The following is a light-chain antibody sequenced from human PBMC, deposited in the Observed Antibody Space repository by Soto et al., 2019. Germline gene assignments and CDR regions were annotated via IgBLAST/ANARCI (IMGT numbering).Light chain of an antibody. CDR3: QQYSTWPPRYT. Sequence: EIVMTQSPATLSVSPGGRATLSCRASQSVSSYLAWYQQRPGQPPRLLIYRASTRATGVPARFSGSGSGTEFSLPLSSLQSEDFALYYCQQYSTWPPRYTFGQGTKLEI. V-gene: IGKV3-15*01. CDR1: QSVSSY. CDR2: RAS. J-gene: IGKJ2*01.